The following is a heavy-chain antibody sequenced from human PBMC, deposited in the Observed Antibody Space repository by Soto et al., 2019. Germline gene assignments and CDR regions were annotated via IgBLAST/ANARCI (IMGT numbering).Heavy chain of an antibody. V-gene: IGHV3-30-3*01. CDR2: ILHDGNNK. Sequence: PGGSLRLSCAASGFTFSNYIMHWVRQAPGKGLEWVADILHDGNNKYYADSVKGRFTISRDASASTAYMELSSLRSEDTAVYYCARGERYYYDSSGYFGFDYWGQGTLLTVSS. CDR3: ARGERYYYDSSGYFGFDY. CDR1: GFTFSNYI. J-gene: IGHJ4*02. D-gene: IGHD3-22*01.